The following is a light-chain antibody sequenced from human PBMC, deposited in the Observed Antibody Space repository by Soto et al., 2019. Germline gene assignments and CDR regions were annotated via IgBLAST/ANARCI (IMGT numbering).Light chain of an antibody. CDR2: EVS. J-gene: IGLJ1*01. CDR1: SSDVGGYNY. CDR3: SSYTSSSTLV. V-gene: IGLV2-14*01. Sequence: QSVLTQPASVSESPGQYITISCTGTSSDVGGYNYVSWYQQHPGKAPKLMIYEVSNRPSGVSNRFSGSKSGNTASLTISGLQAEDETDYYCSSYTSSSTLVFGTGTKVTVL.